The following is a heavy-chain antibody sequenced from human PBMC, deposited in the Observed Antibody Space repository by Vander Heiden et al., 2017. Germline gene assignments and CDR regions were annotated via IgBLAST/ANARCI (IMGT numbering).Heavy chain of an antibody. J-gene: IGHJ4*02. V-gene: IGHV3-13*01. CDR1: GFTFSRYD. Sequence: EVQLVESGGGLVQPGGSLRLSCVAPGFTFSRYDMHWVRQSKGKGLGWGSGIGTAGDKYLPRSVKGRFTISKEDAKNSLYLQMNSLGAGDTAIYYCARVGPYDSTGQYYGSYDYWGQGTLVTVSS. CDR3: ARVGPYDSTGQYYGSYDY. CDR2: IGTAGDK. D-gene: IGHD3-22*01.